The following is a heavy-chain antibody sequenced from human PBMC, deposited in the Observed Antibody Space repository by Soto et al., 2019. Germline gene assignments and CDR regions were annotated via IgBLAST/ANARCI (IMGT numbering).Heavy chain of an antibody. CDR2: IYYSGST. J-gene: IGHJ4*02. D-gene: IGHD6-19*01. CDR3: ARDGAVAGPLAY. CDR1: GGSISSYY. V-gene: IGHV4-59*12. Sequence: SETLSLTCTVSGGSISSYYWSWILQPPGKGLEWIGYIYYSGSTNYNPSLKSRVTISVDTSKNQFSLKLSSVTAADTAVYYGARDGAVAGPLAYRGQGTPVIMSS.